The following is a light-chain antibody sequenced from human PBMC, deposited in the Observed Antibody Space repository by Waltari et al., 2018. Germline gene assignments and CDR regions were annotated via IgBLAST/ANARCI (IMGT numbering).Light chain of an antibody. CDR3: KHYVRLPVT. J-gene: IGKJ1*01. Sequence: EIVLPQSPGTLPLSPGERATLPCRPSQRVGRSLAWYQQKPGQAPRLLIYGASSRATGVPDRFSGSGSGTDFSLTISRLEPEDVAVYYCKHYVRLPVTFGQGTRVEIK. CDR2: GAS. CDR1: QRVGRS. V-gene: IGKV3-20*01.